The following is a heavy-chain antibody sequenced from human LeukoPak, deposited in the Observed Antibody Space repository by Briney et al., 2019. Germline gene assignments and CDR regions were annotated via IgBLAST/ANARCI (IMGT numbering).Heavy chain of an antibody. J-gene: IGHJ4*02. CDR3: ARNRGGGSGYSDY. D-gene: IGHD3-22*01. V-gene: IGHV3-7*03. Sequence: PGRPQRLSCAASGFTLSSYWMSWVRQAPGNGLEWVANINRDGSDKDYVDSVKGRFTASKDNAKNSLYLQMNSLRAEDTAMYYCARNRGGGSGYSDYWGQGTLVTVSS. CDR2: INRDGSDK. CDR1: GFTLSSYW.